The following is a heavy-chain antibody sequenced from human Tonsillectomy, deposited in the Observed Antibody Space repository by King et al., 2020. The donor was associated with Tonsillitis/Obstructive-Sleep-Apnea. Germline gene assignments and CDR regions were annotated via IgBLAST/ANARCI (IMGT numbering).Heavy chain of an antibody. CDR2: ISYDGSNK. CDR1: GFTFSTYA. D-gene: IGHD2/OR15-2a*01. CDR3: AREHFKGWFDH. J-gene: IGHJ5*02. V-gene: IGHV3-30*04. Sequence: VQLVESGGGVVQPGRSLRLSCAASGFTFSTYAIHWVRQAPGKGLEWLDIISYDGSNKYYADSVKGRFTISRDNSKNTLYLKMNSLRTEDTAVYYCAREHFKGWFDHWGQGSLVTVDS.